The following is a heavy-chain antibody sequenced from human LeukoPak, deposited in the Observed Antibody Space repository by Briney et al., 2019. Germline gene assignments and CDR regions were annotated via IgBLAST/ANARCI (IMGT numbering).Heavy chain of an antibody. V-gene: IGHV1-18*01. CDR2: ISAYNGNT. CDR3: ARAVGGYYDSSGYPDY. J-gene: IGHJ4*02. Sequence: GASVKVSCKASGYTFTSYGISWVRQAPGQGLEWMGWISAYNGNTNYAQKLQGRVTMTTDTSTSTAYMELRSLRSDDTAVYYCARAVGGYYDSSGYPDYWGQGTLVTVSS. D-gene: IGHD3-22*01. CDR1: GYTFTSYG.